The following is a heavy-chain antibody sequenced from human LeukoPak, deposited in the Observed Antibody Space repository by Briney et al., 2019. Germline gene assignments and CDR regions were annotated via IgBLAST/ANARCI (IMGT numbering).Heavy chain of an antibody. CDR1: GFTFSSYD. CDR2: IGTAGDT. V-gene: IGHV3-13*01. J-gene: IGHJ4*02. Sequence: GSLRLSCAASGFTFSSYDMHWVRQATGKGLEWVSAIGTAGDTYYPGSVKGRFTISRENAKNSLYLQMNSLRAGDTAVYYCARGPRIAAAGYYFDYWGQGTLVTVSS. CDR3: ARGPRIAAAGYYFDY. D-gene: IGHD6-13*01.